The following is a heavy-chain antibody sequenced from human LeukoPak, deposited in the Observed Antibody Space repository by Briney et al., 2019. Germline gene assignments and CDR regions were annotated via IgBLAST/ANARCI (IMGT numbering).Heavy chain of an antibody. J-gene: IGHJ4*02. CDR2: ISYDGSNK. CDR1: GFTFSSYG. D-gene: IGHD2-21*02. CDR3: AKDHCGGDCYLFDY. V-gene: IGHV3-30*18. Sequence: PGGSLRLSCAASGFTFSSYGMHWVRQAPGKGLEGVAVISYDGSNKYYADSVKGGFTISRDNSKNTLYLQMNSLRAEDTAVYYCAKDHCGGDCYLFDYWGQGTLVTVSS.